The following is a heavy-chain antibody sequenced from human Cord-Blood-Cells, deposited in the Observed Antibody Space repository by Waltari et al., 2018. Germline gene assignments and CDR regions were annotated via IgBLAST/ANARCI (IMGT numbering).Heavy chain of an antibody. CDR1: GYTLSELS. Sequence: QVHLVQSGAEVKKPRASVKVPCKVSGYTLSELSMNCVRQAPGKGLEWLGGVDPEDGETIYAQKFQGRVTMTEDTSTDTAYMELSSLRSEDTAVYYCATDPLGIGAFDIWGQGTMVTVSS. CDR3: ATDPLGIGAFDI. D-gene: IGHD7-27*01. V-gene: IGHV1-24*01. J-gene: IGHJ3*02. CDR2: VDPEDGET.